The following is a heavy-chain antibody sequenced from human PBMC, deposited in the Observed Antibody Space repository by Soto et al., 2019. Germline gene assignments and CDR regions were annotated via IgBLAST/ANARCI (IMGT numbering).Heavy chain of an antibody. V-gene: IGHV6-1*01. Sequence: SQTLSLSFAISGASVSSKSSAWNCIRQSPSRGLEWLGRTYYRSKWYNDYAVSVKSRITINPDTSKNQFSLHLNSVTPEDTAVYYCGTFLSTTSPDVWGEGTTVTVSS. J-gene: IGHJ6*04. CDR3: GTFLSTTSPDV. CDR2: TYYRSKWYN. D-gene: IGHD2-2*01. CDR1: GASVSSKSSA.